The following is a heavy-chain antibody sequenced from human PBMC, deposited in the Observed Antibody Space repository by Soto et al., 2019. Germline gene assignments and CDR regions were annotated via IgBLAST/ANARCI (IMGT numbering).Heavy chain of an antibody. CDR3: SRPSNGYSYGYYFDY. V-gene: IGHV3-30-3*01. D-gene: IGHD5-18*01. J-gene: IGHJ4*02. CDR1: GFTFSSYA. CDR2: ISYDGSNK. Sequence: GGSLRLSCAASGFTFSSYAMHWVRQAPGKGLEWVAVISYDGSNKYYADAVKGRFTISRDNSKNTLYLQMNSLRAEDTAVYYCSRPSNGYSYGYYFDYWGQGTLVTVSS.